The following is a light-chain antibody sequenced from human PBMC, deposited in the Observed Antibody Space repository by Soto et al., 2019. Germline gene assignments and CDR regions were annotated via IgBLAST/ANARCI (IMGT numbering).Light chain of an antibody. Sequence: DIQMTQSPSSLSASVGDRVTITCRASQGINSRVVWYQQRPGKAPESLIYAAYSLQSGVPSRFSGSGSGTDFTLTISSLQPEDFATYCCLQYNSYPLTVGGGTKVEIK. V-gene: IGKV1D-16*01. CDR3: LQYNSYPLT. CDR2: AAY. CDR1: QGINSR. J-gene: IGKJ4*01.